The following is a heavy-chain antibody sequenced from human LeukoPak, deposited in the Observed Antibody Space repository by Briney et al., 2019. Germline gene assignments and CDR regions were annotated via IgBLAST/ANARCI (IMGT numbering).Heavy chain of an antibody. CDR2: IYYSGST. J-gene: IGHJ4*02. CDR1: GGSISSSSYY. D-gene: IGHD3-22*01. CDR3: ARHLIWYYYDSSGHADY. Sequence: PSETLSLTCTVSGGSISSSSYYWGWIRQPPGKGLEWIGCIYYSGSTYYNPSLKSRVTISVDTSKNQFSLKLSSVTAADTAVYYCARHLIWYYYDSSGHADYWGQGTLVTVSS. V-gene: IGHV4-39*01.